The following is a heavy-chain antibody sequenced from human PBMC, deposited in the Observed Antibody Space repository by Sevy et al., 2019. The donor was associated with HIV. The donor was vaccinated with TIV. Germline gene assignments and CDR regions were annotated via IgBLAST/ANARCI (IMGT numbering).Heavy chain of an antibody. CDR3: ARNYYDSSGYYLFFDY. J-gene: IGHJ4*02. D-gene: IGHD3-22*01. V-gene: IGHV4-59*01. CDR2: ICESGGT. Sequence: SETLSLTCAVSGFSISSYDWGWVRQPPGKGLEWIGYICESGGTNYNPSVKSRVTISVDTSKNQFSLKLISVTAADTAVYYCARNYYDSSGYYLFFDYWGQGTLVTVSS. CDR1: GFSISSYD.